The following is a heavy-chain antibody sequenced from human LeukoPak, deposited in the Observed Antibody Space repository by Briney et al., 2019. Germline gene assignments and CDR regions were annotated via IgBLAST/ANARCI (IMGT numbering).Heavy chain of an antibody. J-gene: IGHJ5*02. CDR1: GGSISSGSYY. V-gene: IGHV4-61*02. Sequence: KSSETLSLTRTVSGGSISSGSYYWSWIRQPAGKGLEWIGRIYSSGSTNYNPSLKSRVTISVDTSKNQFSLELSSVTATDTAVYYCARDGRLGELSLSGWWFDPWGRGTLVTVSS. CDR3: ARDGRLGELSLSGWWFDP. CDR2: IYSSGST. D-gene: IGHD3-16*02.